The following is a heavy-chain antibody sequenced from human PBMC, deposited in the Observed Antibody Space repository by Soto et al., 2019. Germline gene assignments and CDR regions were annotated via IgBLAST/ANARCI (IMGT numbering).Heavy chain of an antibody. CDR3: AGTLYGDHVDY. D-gene: IGHD4-17*01. V-gene: IGHV1-8*01. CDR1: GYTFTSYD. J-gene: IGHJ4*02. CDR2: MNTNSGNT. Sequence: QVQLVQSGAEVKKPGASVKVSCKASGYTFTSYDINWVRQATGQGLEWMGWMNTNSGNTGYAQKLQGRVTMTRNTPTSSGYTELSSTRSGDTAVYYRAGTLYGDHVDYWGQGTLVTFSS.